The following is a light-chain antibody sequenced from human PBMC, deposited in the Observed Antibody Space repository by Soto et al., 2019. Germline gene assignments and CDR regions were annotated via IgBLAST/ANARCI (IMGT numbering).Light chain of an antibody. V-gene: IGLV2-14*01. CDR2: EVN. Sequence: QSVLTQPASVSGSPGQSITISCTGTSSDVGSYNYVSWYQHHPGKAPKLMIYEVNNRPSGVSNRFSGSKSGNTASLTISGLQPEDEADYYCLSYTSANTRVFGGGTKLTVL. CDR1: SSDVGSYNY. J-gene: IGLJ3*02. CDR3: LSYTSANTRV.